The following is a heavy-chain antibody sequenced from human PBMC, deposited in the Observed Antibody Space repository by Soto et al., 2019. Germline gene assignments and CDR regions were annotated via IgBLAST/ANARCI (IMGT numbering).Heavy chain of an antibody. D-gene: IGHD2-2*01. V-gene: IGHV3-30*18. J-gene: IGHJ6*02. CDR2: ISYTGSTK. CDR3: AKDGVVPAAVGSHCGLDI. Sequence: GGSLRLSCAASGFTFRTYGMHWVRQAPDKGLEWVAIISYTGSTKYYADSVKGRFTISRDNSKNTLYLQMNNLRAEDTAVYYCAKDGVVPAAVGSHCGLDIWGLGTTVTVSS. CDR1: GFTFRTYG.